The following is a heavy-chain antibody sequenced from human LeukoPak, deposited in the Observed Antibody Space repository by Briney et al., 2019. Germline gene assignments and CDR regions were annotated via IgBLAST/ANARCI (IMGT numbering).Heavy chain of an antibody. CDR1: GFTFSSYD. J-gene: IGHJ4*02. Sequence: GGSLRLSCAASGFTFSSYDMHWVRQAPGKGLEWVSYISSSSSTIYYADSVKGRLTISRDNAKNSLYLQMNSLRAEDTAVYYCARGNYDSSGYHDYWGQGTLVTVSS. CDR2: ISSSSSTI. V-gene: IGHV3-48*04. D-gene: IGHD3-22*01. CDR3: ARGNYDSSGYHDY.